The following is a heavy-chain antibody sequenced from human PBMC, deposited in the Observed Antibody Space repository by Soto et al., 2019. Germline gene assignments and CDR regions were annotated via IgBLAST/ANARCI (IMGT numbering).Heavy chain of an antibody. V-gene: IGHV4-30-2*01. D-gene: IGHD3-16*01. J-gene: IGHJ4*02. CDR2: IYHSGST. CDR1: GGSISSGGYS. Sequence: SETLSLTCAVSGGSISSGGYSWSWIRQPPGKGLEWIGYIYHSGSTYYNPSLKSRVTISVDRSKNQFSLKLSSVTAADTAVYYCARMITFGVFDYWGQGTLVTAPQ. CDR3: ARMITFGVFDY.